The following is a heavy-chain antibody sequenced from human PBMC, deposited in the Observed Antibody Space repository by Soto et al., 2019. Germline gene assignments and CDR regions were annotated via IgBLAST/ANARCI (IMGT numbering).Heavy chain of an antibody. V-gene: IGHV1-2*04. D-gene: IGHD3-9*01. CDR3: AARTGYYTSYYYMDV. Sequence: ASVKVSCKASGYTFTGYYMHWVRRAPGEGLEWMGWINPNSGGTNYAQKFQDWVTITRDTSISTAYMELSRLRSEDTAIYYCAARTGYYTSYYYMDVWGKGTTVTVSS. J-gene: IGHJ6*03. CDR2: INPNSGGT. CDR1: GYTFTGYY.